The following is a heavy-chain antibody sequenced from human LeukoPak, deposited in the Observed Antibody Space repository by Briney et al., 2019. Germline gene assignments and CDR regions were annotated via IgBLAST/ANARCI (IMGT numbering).Heavy chain of an antibody. CDR3: ARGKSRGIYEYFDY. Sequence: GASVKVSCKASGYTFTSYDINWLRQATGQGLEWMGWMNPNSGNTGYAQKFQGRVTMTRNTSISTAYMELSSLRSEDTAVYYCARGKSRGIYEYFDYWSQGTLVTVSS. CDR2: MNPNSGNT. D-gene: IGHD5/OR15-5a*01. CDR1: GYTFTSYD. V-gene: IGHV1-8*01. J-gene: IGHJ4*02.